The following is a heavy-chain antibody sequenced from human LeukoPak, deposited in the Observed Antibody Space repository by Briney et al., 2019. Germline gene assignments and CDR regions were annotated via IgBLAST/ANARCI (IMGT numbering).Heavy chain of an antibody. CDR2: IIPIFGTA. V-gene: IGHV1-69*05. CDR3: ARAGAYYDSSGSPSWYYYYMDV. D-gene: IGHD3-22*01. Sequence: SVKASCKASGGTFSSYAISWVRQAPGQGLEWMGGIIPIFGTANYAQKFQGRVTITTDESTSTAYMELSSLRSEDTAVYYCARAGAYYDSSGSPSWYYYYMDVWGKGTTVTVSS. CDR1: GGTFSSYA. J-gene: IGHJ6*03.